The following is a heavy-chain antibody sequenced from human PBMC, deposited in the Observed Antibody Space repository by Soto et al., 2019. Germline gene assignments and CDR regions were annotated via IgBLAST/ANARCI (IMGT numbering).Heavy chain of an antibody. J-gene: IGHJ3*01. CDR2: ISGDGDST. V-gene: IGHV3-23*01. CDR1: GFTFSKFA. CDR3: ASDWGDDIAYYDAFQL. D-gene: IGHD3-16*01. Sequence: EVQLLESGGGLVQPGGSLRLSCAASGFTFSKFAVSWVRQAPGKGLEWVSAISGDGDSTFYVDSVKGRFTISRDNSKNTLYLQMKTLRAEDTAMYYWASDWGDDIAYYDAFQLWGQGTMVSVSS.